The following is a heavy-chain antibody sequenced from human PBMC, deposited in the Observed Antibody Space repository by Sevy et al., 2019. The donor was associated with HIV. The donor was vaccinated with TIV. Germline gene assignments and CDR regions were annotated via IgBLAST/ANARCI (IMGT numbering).Heavy chain of an antibody. J-gene: IGHJ6*02. CDR1: GGSISSYY. Sequence: SETLSLTCTVSGGSISSYYWSWIRQPPGKGLEWIGYIYYSGSTNYNPSLKSRVTISVDTSKNQFSLKLSSVTAADTAVYYCARDLGEGLRLGGDYYYYGMDVWGQGPTVTVSS. CDR3: ARDLGEGLRLGGDYYYYGMDV. V-gene: IGHV4-59*13. D-gene: IGHD5-12*01. CDR2: IYYSGST.